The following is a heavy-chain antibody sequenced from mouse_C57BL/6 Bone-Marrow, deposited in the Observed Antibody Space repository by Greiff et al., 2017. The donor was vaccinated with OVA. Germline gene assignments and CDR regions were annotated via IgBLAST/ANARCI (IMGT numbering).Heavy chain of an antibody. V-gene: IGHV1-12*01. Sequence: LQQPGAELVRPGASVKMSCKASGSTFTSYNMHWVKQTPRQGLEWIGAIYPGNGDTSYNQKFKGKATLTVEKSSSTAYMQLSSLTSEDSAVYFCAREAYYDGYVEVWGTGTTVTVSS. D-gene: IGHD1-1*01. CDR3: AREAYYDGYVEV. CDR2: IYPGNGDT. J-gene: IGHJ1*03. CDR1: GSTFTSYN.